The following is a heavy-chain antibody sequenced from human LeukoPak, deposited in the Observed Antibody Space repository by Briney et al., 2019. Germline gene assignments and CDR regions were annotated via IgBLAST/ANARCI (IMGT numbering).Heavy chain of an antibody. V-gene: IGHV5-51*01. CDR1: GYSFTSYW. Sequence: GESLKISCKGSGYSFTSYWIGWVRQMPGKGLERMGIIYPGDSDTRYSPSFQGQVTISADKSISTAYLQWSSLKAPDTAMFYCARLFYDSGAYYSGDYWGQGTLVTVSS. CDR2: IYPGDSDT. J-gene: IGHJ4*02. D-gene: IGHD3-22*01. CDR3: ARLFYDSGAYYSGDY.